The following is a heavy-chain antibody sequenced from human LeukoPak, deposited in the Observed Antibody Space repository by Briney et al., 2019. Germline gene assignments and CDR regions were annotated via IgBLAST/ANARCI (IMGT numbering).Heavy chain of an antibody. V-gene: IGHV4-59*01. CDR1: GGSISSYY. CDR3: ARPYRSGWHGSFDS. D-gene: IGHD6-19*01. CDR2: IYYTGST. Sequence: SQTLSLTCTVSGGSISSYYSSWVRQPPGEGLECNGYIYYTGSTTYNPSLKSRATISVDTSTNQFSLRLSAVTPPATAVYFCARPYRSGWHGSFDSGGQGSWVTVS. J-gene: IGHJ4*02.